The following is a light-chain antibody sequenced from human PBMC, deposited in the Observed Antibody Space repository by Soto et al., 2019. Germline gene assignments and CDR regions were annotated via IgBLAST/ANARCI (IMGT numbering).Light chain of an antibody. CDR2: GAS. CDR1: QSVADN. J-gene: IGKJ5*01. CDR3: QQYNYWPIT. Sequence: EVVMTQSPATLSASPGERVTLSCRSSQSVADNLAWFQQKPGQGPRLLIYGASTRATGIPARFSGSGSETDYTLTVSSLRSEDSAVYYCQQYNYWPITFGQGIRLEI. V-gene: IGKV3-15*01.